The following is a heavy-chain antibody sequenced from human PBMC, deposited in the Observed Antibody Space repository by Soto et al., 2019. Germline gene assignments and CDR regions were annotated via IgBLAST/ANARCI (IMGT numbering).Heavy chain of an antibody. D-gene: IGHD5-12*01. CDR1: GFSFSNFA. Sequence: GGSLRLSCAASGFSFSNFAMSWVRQAAGKGLEWVSHISASDGSTYYADSVKGRFTISRDNSKNTLHLQMDSLRADDTAVYYCAKQGLWAMATRSPFDYWGQGTLVTVSS. J-gene: IGHJ4*02. CDR3: AKQGLWAMATRSPFDY. CDR2: ISASDGST. V-gene: IGHV3-23*01.